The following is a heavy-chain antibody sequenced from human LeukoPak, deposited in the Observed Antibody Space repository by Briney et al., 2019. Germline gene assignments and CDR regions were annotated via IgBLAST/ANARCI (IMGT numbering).Heavy chain of an antibody. CDR3: AREYSSSSSWFDP. D-gene: IGHD6-6*01. J-gene: IGHJ5*02. V-gene: IGHV1-2*02. CDR2: INPNSGGT. Sequence: WASVKVSCKASGYTFTGYYMHWERQAPGQGLEWMGWINPNSGGTNYAQKLQGRVTITTDTSTSTAYMELRSLRSDDTAVYYCAREYSSSSSWFDPWGQGTLVTVSS. CDR1: GYTFTGYY.